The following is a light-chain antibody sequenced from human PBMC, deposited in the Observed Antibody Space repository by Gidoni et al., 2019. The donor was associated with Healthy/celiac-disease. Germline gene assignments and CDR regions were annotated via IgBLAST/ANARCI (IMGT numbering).Light chain of an antibody. V-gene: IGLV2-14*01. CDR3: SSYTSSSTWV. J-gene: IGLJ3*02. Sequence: QSALTQPAYVSGSPGQSITISCTGTSSDVGGYNYVSWYQQHPGKAPKLMIYDVSNRPSGVSNHFSGSKSGNTASLTISGLQAEDEADYYCSSYTSSSTWVFGGGTKLTVL. CDR1: SSDVGGYNY. CDR2: DVS.